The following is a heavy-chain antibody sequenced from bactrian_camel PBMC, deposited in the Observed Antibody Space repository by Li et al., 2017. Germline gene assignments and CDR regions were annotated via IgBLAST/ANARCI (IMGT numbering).Heavy chain of an antibody. CDR1: GLTFGDFT. CDR2: IRGSGDST. D-gene: IGHD2*01. Sequence: QVQLVESGGGLVQAGGSLRFSCTVSGLTFGDFTMGWFRQAPGKERRAVSCIRGSGDSTYYADSVKGRFTISRDNAKNTLYLQMNSLKPEDTALYYCAANSNCYTGSVVYWGQGTQVTVSS. CDR3: AANSNCYTGSVVY. V-gene: IGHV3S63*01. J-gene: IGHJ4*01.